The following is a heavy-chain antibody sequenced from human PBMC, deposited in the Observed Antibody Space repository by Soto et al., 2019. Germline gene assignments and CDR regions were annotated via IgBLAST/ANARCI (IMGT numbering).Heavy chain of an antibody. CDR2: FVPMFSSS. D-gene: IGHD1-1*01. J-gene: IGHJ4*02. CDR3: ARSGGTDYFDH. V-gene: IGHV1-69*01. CDR1: GTTFSTHG. Sequence: QVQLVQSGAEVRKPGSSVNVSCKASGTTFSTHGIHWVRQAPGQGLEWMGGFVPMFSSSNYAQKFQGRLTIVADESTNSAYMELSSLRADDAAIYYCARSGGTDYFDHWGQGTLVTVSS.